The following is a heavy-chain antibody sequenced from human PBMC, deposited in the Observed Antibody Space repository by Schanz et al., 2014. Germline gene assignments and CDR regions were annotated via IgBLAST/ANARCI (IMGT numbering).Heavy chain of an antibody. CDR3: GRDYSGGALDY. J-gene: IGHJ4*02. CDR2: ISHDGSIQ. Sequence: QVQLVESGGGVVQPGRSLRLSCAASGFTFSNFAMHWVRQAPGKGLEWVTIISHDGSIQYGADSVKGRFTLSRDNSKNTMYLQTNRLRPEDTAVYYCGRDYSGGALDYWGQGTLVTVSS. CDR1: GFTFSNFA. D-gene: IGHD6-19*01. V-gene: IGHV3-30*04.